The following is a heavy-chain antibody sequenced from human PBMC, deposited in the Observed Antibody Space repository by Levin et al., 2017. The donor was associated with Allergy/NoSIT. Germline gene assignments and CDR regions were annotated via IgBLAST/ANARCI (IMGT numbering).Heavy chain of an antibody. D-gene: IGHD2-15*01. CDR3: AKDAPGRRFCTGGSWFSGVFDQ. V-gene: IGHV3-23*01. CDR1: GFTFSTSA. Sequence: LSLPCAASGFTFSTSAMNWVRQARGKGLEWVSSISGSGQSIYYADSVKGRFTISRDNSKSTLYLQMNSLRAEDTAVYYCAKDAPGRRFCTGGSWFSGVFDQWGQGTLVTVSS. J-gene: IGHJ4*02. CDR2: ISGSGQSI.